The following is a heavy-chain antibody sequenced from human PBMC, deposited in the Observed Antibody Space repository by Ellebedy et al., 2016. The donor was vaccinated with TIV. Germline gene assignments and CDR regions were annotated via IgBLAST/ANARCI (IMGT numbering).Heavy chain of an antibody. Sequence: MPSETLSLTCTVSGGSISSSSYYWGWIRQPPGKGLEWIGSIYYSGSTYYNPSLKSRVTISVDTSKNQFSLKLSSVTAADTAVYYCARRGTYYDILTGYQPGWFDPWGQGTLVTVSS. J-gene: IGHJ5*02. V-gene: IGHV4-39*01. CDR1: GGSISSSSYY. D-gene: IGHD3-9*01. CDR2: IYYSGST. CDR3: ARRGTYYDILTGYQPGWFDP.